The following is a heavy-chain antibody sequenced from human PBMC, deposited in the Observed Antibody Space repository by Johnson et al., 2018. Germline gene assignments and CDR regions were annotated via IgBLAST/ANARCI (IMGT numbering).Heavy chain of an antibody. CDR2: ISWNSGSI. D-gene: IGHD3-22*01. J-gene: IGHJ1*01. CDR1: GFTFDDYA. Sequence: VQLVESGGGLVQPGRSLRLSCAASGFTFDDYAMHWVRQAPGKGLEWVSGISWNSGSIHYADSVKGRFIISSDSAKNFLYLQMNSRRTEDTALYYCAQDIVGYYDNSGLRGYFQHWGQGTLVTVSS. V-gene: IGHV3-9*01. CDR3: AQDIVGYYDNSGLRGYFQH.